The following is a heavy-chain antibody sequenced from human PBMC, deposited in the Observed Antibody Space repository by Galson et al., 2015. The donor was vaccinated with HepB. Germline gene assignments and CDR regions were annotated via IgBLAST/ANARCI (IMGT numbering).Heavy chain of an antibody. D-gene: IGHD1-26*01. CDR1: GFTFSSYG. CDR3: AKEWELLLLHGWFDP. J-gene: IGHJ5*02. V-gene: IGHV3-30*18. CDR2: ISYDGSNK. Sequence: SLRLSCAASGFTFSSYGMHWVRQAPGKGLEWVAVISYDGSNKYYADSVKGRFTISRDNSKNTLYLQMNSLRAEDTAVYYCAKEWELLLLHGWFDPWGQGTLVTVSS.